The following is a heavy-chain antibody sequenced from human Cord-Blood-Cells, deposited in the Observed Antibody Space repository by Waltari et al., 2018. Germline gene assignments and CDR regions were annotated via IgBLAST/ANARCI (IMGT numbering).Heavy chain of an antibody. Sequence: QVQLVQSGAEVKKPGASVKVSCKASGYTFTGYYMHWVRQAPGQGLEWMGWINPSSGGTNYAQKFQGWVTMTRDTSISTAYMELSRLRSDDTAVYYCARSASLGSLRYFDYWGQGTLVTVSS. D-gene: IGHD3-16*01. V-gene: IGHV1-2*04. CDR3: ARSASLGSLRYFDY. CDR2: INPSSGGT. CDR1: GYTFTGYY. J-gene: IGHJ4*02.